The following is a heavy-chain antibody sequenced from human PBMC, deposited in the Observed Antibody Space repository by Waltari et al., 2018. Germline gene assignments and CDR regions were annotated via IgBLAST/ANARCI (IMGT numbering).Heavy chain of an antibody. V-gene: IGHV4-34*01. Sequence: QQWGAGLLKPSETLSLTCAVYGGSFNFYYWSWIRQPPGEGLEWIGEITHSGSTNYNPSLKSRVSISVDTPNNQFSLKLTSVTAADTAAYYCARRGYCGIDCYSNYFDFWGQGTLVTVSS. CDR2: ITHSGST. CDR3: ARRGYCGIDCYSNYFDF. J-gene: IGHJ4*02. D-gene: IGHD2-21*01. CDR1: GGSFNFYY.